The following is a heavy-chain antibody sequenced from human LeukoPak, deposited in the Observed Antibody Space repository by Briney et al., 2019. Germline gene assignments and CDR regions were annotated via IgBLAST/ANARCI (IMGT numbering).Heavy chain of an antibody. CDR1: GGSMKNYY. J-gene: IGHJ4*02. D-gene: IGHD3-16*02. V-gene: IGHV4-4*07. Sequence: SETLSLTCTVSGGSMKNYYWSWIRQPAGKELEWIGRIYTSGSTNDNPSLKSRVDMSIDMSKNQFSLQMTSVTAADTAVYYCARGFYDYVWGSYRFDHWGQGILVTVSS. CDR3: ARGFYDYVWGSYRFDH. CDR2: IYTSGST.